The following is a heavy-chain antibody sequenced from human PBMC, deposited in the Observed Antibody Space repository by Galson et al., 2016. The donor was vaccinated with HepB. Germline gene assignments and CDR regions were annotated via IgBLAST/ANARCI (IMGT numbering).Heavy chain of an antibody. CDR3: ARDKDIVVVPAAMGFDP. D-gene: IGHD2-2*01. CDR1: GYTFTSYY. Sequence: SVKVSCKASGYTFTSYYMHWVRQAPGQGLEWMGIINPSGGSTSYAQKFQGRVTMTRDTSTSTVYMELSSLRSEDTAVYYWARDKDIVVVPAAMGFDPWGQGTLVTVSS. CDR2: INPSGGST. J-gene: IGHJ5*02. V-gene: IGHV1-46*01.